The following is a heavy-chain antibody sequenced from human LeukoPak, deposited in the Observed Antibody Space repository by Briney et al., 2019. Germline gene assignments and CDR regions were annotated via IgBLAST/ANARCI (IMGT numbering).Heavy chain of an antibody. J-gene: IGHJ5*02. V-gene: IGHV4-39*07. CDR3: ARDPTSITIFGVVISGFDP. D-gene: IGHD3-3*01. CDR2: IHQSGGS. CDR1: GDSISSSPYS. Sequence: SETLSLTCGVSGDSISSSPYSWAWIRQPPGKGLAWIGTIHQSGGSYYNPSLQSRLTMSIDTSKNQFSLKLTSVTAADTAVYYCARDPTSITIFGVVISGFDPWGQGTLVTVSS.